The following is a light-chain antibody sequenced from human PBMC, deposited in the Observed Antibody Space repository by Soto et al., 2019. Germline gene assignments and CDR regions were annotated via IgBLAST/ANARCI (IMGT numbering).Light chain of an antibody. CDR1: SGDVGGYNY. Sequence: QSALTQPASVSGSPGQSITISCTGTSGDVGGYNYVSWYQQHPGKAPKLMIYEVSNRPSGVSNRFSGSKFGNTASLTISGLQAEDEADYYCSSYTSSSIDYVFGTGTKLTVL. CDR3: SSYTSSSIDYV. CDR2: EVS. J-gene: IGLJ1*01. V-gene: IGLV2-14*01.